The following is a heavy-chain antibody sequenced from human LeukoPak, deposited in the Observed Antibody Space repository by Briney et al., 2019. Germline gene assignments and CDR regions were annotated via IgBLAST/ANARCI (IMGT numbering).Heavy chain of an antibody. CDR1: GGSFSGYY. V-gene: IGHV4-34*01. J-gene: IGHJ6*02. Sequence: SETLSLTCAVYGGSFSGYYWSWIRQPPGKGLEWIGEINHSGNTNYNPPLKSRVTISVDTSKNQFSLKLSSVTAADTAVYYCARNSVNCSGGSCYYYYYGMDVWGQGTTVTVSS. D-gene: IGHD2-15*01. CDR2: INHSGNT. CDR3: ARNSVNCSGGSCYYYYYGMDV.